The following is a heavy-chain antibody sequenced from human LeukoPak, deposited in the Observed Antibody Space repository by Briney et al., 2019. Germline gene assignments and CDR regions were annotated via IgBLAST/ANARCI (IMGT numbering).Heavy chain of an antibody. Sequence: PGRSLRLSCAASGFTFSSYGMHWVRQAPCRGLEWVAVIWFDESNKYYADSVKGRFTISRDNSKNTLYLQMNSLRAEDTAVYYCARTIMIRGGNDYWGQGTLVTVSS. J-gene: IGHJ4*02. D-gene: IGHD3-10*01. V-gene: IGHV3-33*01. CDR2: IWFDESNK. CDR1: GFTFSSYG. CDR3: ARTIMIRGGNDY.